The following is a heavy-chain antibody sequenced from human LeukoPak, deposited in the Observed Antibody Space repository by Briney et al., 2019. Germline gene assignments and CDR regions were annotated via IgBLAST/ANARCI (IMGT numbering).Heavy chain of an antibody. CDR3: AGYSSAWYYFDY. J-gene: IGHJ4*02. V-gene: IGHV3-53*04. D-gene: IGHD6-13*01. CDR1: GFTVSSSY. Sequence: PGRSLRLSCAASGFTVSSSYMTWVRQAPGKGLEWVSLIYSGGSTYYAESVKGRFTISRHNSENTLYLQMNSLRAEDTAVYYCAGYSSAWYYFDYWGQGTLVTVSS. CDR2: IYSGGST.